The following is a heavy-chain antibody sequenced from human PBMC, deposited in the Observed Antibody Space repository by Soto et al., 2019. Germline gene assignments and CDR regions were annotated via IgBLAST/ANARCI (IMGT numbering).Heavy chain of an antibody. D-gene: IGHD1-26*01. V-gene: IGHV4-34*01. CDR2: INRSGST. CDR1: GGSFSGYY. Sequence: QVQLQQWGAGLLKPSETLSLTCAVYGGSFSGYYWSWVRQPPGKGLEWIGEIKPPGQGLEWIGEINRSGSTNYNPSLKSRVTISVDTSKNQFSLKLSSVTAADTAVYYCARLPPSGSYYAYWGQGTLVTVSS. J-gene: IGHJ4*02. CDR3: ARLPPSGSYYAY.